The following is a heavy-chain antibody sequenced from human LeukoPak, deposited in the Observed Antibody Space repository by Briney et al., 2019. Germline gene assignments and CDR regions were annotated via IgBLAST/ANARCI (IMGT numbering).Heavy chain of an antibody. CDR1: GFRFSTYW. D-gene: IGHD3-10*01. CDR3: ARAYWGRFGIPGTSKSLDY. Sequence: QPGGPLRLSCAASGFRFSTYWMSWVRQAPGKGLEWVANIKEDGSEKYYVDSVKGRFTISRDNAKNSLYLQMNSLRAEDTAVYYCARAYWGRFGIPGTSKSLDYWGQGTLVTVSS. CDR2: IKEDGSEK. J-gene: IGHJ4*02. V-gene: IGHV3-7*05.